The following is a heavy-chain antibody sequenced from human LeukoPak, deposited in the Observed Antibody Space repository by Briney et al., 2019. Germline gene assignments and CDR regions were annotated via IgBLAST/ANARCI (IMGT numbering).Heavy chain of an antibody. CDR2: ISGSGGST. J-gene: IGHJ4*02. CDR3: AKLQSGYSGYDPSGY. D-gene: IGHD5-12*01. Sequence: GGSLRLSCAASGFTFSSYAMSWVRQAPGKGLEWASAISGSGGSTYYADSVKGRFTISRDNSKNTLYLQMNSLRAEDTAVYYCAKLQSGYSGYDPSGYWGQGTLVTVSS. CDR1: GFTFSSYA. V-gene: IGHV3-23*01.